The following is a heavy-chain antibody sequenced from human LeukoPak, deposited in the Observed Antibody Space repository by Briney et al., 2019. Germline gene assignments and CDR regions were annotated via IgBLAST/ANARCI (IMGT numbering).Heavy chain of an antibody. Sequence: GGSLRLSCAVSGFTVSSNYMSWGRRAPGKGLEWVSILYSGGNTNYADSVKGRFTISRDHSKNTLYLQMNSLRTEDTTVYYCARVRFLEWLSFDYWGRGTLVTVSS. CDR2: LYSGGNT. D-gene: IGHD3-3*01. CDR3: ARVRFLEWLSFDY. CDR1: GFTVSSNY. J-gene: IGHJ4*02. V-gene: IGHV3-66*01.